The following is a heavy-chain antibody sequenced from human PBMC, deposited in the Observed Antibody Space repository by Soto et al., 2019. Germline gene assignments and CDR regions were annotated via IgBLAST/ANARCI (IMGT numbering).Heavy chain of an antibody. V-gene: IGHV4-4*02. D-gene: IGHD4-17*01. CDR1: GGSISSSNW. CDR2: IYHSGST. Sequence: QVQLQESGPGLVKPSGTLSLTCAVSGGSISSSNWWSWVRLPPGKGLEWIGEIYHSGSTNYNPSLKSRVTISIDKAKNQFSLKLSSVTAADTAVYYCASRTGDFAIWFDPWGQGTLVTVSS. CDR3: ASRTGDFAIWFDP. J-gene: IGHJ5*02.